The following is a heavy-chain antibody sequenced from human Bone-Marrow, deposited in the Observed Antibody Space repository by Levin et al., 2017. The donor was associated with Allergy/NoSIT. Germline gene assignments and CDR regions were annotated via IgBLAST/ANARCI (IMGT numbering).Heavy chain of an antibody. Sequence: AGGSLRLSCAASGFTFSSYSMNWVRQAPGKGLEWVSSISSSSSYIYYADSVKGRFTISRDNAKNSLYLQMNSLRAEDTAVYYCARKLVPPHYYGMDGWGQGTTVTVSS. J-gene: IGHJ6*02. CDR3: ARKLVPPHYYGMDG. CDR2: ISSSSSYI. V-gene: IGHV3-21*01. D-gene: IGHD6-6*01. CDR1: GFTFSSYS.